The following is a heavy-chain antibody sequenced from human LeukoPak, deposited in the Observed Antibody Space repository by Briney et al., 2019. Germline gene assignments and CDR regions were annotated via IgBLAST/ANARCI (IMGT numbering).Heavy chain of an antibody. CDR1: GFTFSSYA. CDR2: ISGSGGST. V-gene: IGHV3-23*01. CDR3: ARALDYYDSSGYDAQGAFDI. D-gene: IGHD3-22*01. J-gene: IGHJ3*02. Sequence: PGGSLGLSCAASGFTFSSYAMSWVRQAPGKGLEWVSAISGSGGSTYYADSVKGRFTISRDNAKNTLYLQMNSLRAEDTAVYYCARALDYYDSSGYDAQGAFDIWGQGTMVTVSS.